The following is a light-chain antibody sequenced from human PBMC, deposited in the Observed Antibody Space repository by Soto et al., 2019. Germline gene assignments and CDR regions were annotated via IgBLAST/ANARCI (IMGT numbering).Light chain of an antibody. CDR2: GAS. CDR3: QQYDLALN. J-gene: IGKJ3*01. Sequence: EIVLTQSPGILSLSPGERATLSCRASQKISNKYLAWYQQKPGQAPRLLIFGASTRATGIPDRFVGRGSGIDFILTISGLESDDFAVYYCQQYDLALNFGPGTKVEIK. V-gene: IGKV3-20*01. CDR1: QKISNKY.